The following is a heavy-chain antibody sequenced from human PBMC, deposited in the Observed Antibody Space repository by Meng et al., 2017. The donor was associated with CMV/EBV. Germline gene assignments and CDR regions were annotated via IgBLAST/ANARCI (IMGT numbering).Heavy chain of an antibody. CDR3: AKQITITNYYYYYAMDV. CDR1: GFTFSSSG. D-gene: IGHD5-24*01. V-gene: IGHV3-33*06. Sequence: LSLTCAASGFTFSSSGLHWVRQAPGKGLEWVAVIRSDGTSKHYTDSVKGRFTISRDNSKNTMYLQMNSLRAEDTAVYYCAKQITITNYYYYYAMDVWGQGTTVTVSS. J-gene: IGHJ6*02. CDR2: IRSDGTSK.